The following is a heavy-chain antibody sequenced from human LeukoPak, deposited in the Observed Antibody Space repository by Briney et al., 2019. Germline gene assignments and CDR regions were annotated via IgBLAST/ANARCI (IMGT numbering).Heavy chain of an antibody. CDR3: ARRYSGSYYFDY. D-gene: IGHD1-26*01. J-gene: IGHJ4*02. V-gene: IGHV4-39*07. Sequence: PSETLSLTCTVSGGSIIINTYYWGWIRHPPGKGLEWIASIYCSGSTYYNPSLKSRVSISVDTSKNQFSLNLSSVTAADTAVYYCARRYSGSYYFDYWGQGTLVTVSS. CDR2: IYCSGST. CDR1: GGSIIINTYY.